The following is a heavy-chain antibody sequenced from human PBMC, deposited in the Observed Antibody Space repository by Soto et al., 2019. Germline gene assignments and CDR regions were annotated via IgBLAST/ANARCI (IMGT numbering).Heavy chain of an antibody. D-gene: IGHD3-16*02. CDR3: AKDSGALRLGELSLLDGMDV. CDR2: ISYDGSNK. J-gene: IGHJ6*02. Sequence: PGGSLRLSCAASGLTFSSYGMHWVRQAPGKGLEWVAVISYDGSNKYYADSVKGRFTISRDNSKNTLYLQMNSLRAEDTAVYYCAKDSGALRLGELSLLDGMDVWGQGTTVTVSS. V-gene: IGHV3-30*18. CDR1: GLTFSSYG.